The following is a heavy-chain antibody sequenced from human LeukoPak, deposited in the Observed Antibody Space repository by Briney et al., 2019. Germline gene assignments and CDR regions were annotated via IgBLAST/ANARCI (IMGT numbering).Heavy chain of an antibody. Sequence: AGGSLRLSCAASGFTFSSYWMHWVRQAPGKGLEWVANTKQDGSEKHYVDSVKGRFTISRDNAKNSLYLQMNSLRAEDTAVYYCARDRVKFDYWGQGTLVTVSS. CDR2: TKQDGSEK. CDR3: ARDRVKFDY. V-gene: IGHV3-7*01. CDR1: GFTFSSYW. J-gene: IGHJ4*02. D-gene: IGHD3-22*01.